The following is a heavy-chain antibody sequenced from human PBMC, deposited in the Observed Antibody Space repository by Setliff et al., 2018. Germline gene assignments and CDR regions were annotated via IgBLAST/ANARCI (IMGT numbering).Heavy chain of an antibody. V-gene: IGHV3-15*01. D-gene: IGHD3-10*01. J-gene: IGHJ5*02. CDR3: VKLVPQAISSDP. CDR2: IKSKTDGGPT. Sequence: LSCAASGVTVSDAWMGWVRQTPGEGLDWVGRIKSKTDGGPTDYAAPVKGRFTISRDDSKNTLYLQMNSLKTEDTAIYYCVKLVPQAISSDPWGQGTLVTVSS. CDR1: GVTVSDAW.